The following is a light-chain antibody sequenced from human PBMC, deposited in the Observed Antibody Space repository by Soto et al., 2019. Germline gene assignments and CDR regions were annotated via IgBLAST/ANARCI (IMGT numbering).Light chain of an antibody. CDR2: DAS. V-gene: IGKV1-33*01. CDR3: QQYYNLPLT. CDR1: QDISNY. J-gene: IGKJ5*01. Sequence: DIQMTQSPSSLSASVGDRVTITCQASQDISNYLNWYQQKPGKAPKLLIYDASNLETGVPSRFSVSGSGTDFTFTISSLQPEDIATYYCQQYYNLPLTFGQGTRLEIK.